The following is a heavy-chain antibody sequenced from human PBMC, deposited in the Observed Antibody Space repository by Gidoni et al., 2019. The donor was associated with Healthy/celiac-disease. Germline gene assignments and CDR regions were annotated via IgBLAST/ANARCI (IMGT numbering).Heavy chain of an antibody. CDR3: ARGTPEMATIRGWFDP. Sequence: QLQLQESGPGLVKPSETLSLTCTVSGGSISSSSYYWGWIRQPPGKGLEWIGSIYYSGSTYYNPSLKSRVTISVDTSKNQFSLKLSSVTAADTAVYYCARGTPEMATIRGWFDPWGQGTLVTVSS. CDR2: IYYSGST. D-gene: IGHD5-12*01. CDR1: GGSISSSSYY. J-gene: IGHJ5*02. V-gene: IGHV4-39*01.